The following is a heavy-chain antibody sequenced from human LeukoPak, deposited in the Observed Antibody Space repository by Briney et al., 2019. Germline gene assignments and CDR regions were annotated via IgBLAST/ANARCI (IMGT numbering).Heavy chain of an antibody. Sequence: PSATLSLTCTVSDGSITNYDWSWIRPPPGKGLEWGGYIYYIGSTNYNPSLKSRLTISIDTSKKPFSLQLSSVTAADTAMYYCARHEELMIAEAKCAFDIWGQGSMVTVSS. CDR3: ARHEELMIAEAKCAFDI. D-gene: IGHD6-19*01. J-gene: IGHJ3*02. CDR1: DGSITNYD. V-gene: IGHV4-59*08. CDR2: IYYIGST.